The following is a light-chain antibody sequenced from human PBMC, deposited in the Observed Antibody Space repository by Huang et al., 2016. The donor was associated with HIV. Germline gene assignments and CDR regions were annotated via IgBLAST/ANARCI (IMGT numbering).Light chain of an antibody. CDR1: QSLLYSLNNKNY. Sequence: DIVMTQSPDSLSVSPGERATIDCKSSQSLLYSLNNKNYLAWFQQKPGRPPKLLLYWASTRESGIPERFSGSGYGTDFTLTINNLQPEDVATYYCQQYYQNPQTFGQGT. V-gene: IGKV4-1*01. CDR2: WAS. CDR3: QQYYQNPQT. J-gene: IGKJ5*01.